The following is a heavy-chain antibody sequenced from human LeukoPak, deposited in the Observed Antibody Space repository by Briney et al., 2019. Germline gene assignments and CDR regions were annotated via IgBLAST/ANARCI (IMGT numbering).Heavy chain of an antibody. J-gene: IGHJ6*03. V-gene: IGHV1-69*13. CDR1: GGTFSSYA. D-gene: IGHD2-15*01. Sequence: ASVKVSCKASGGTFSSYAISWVRQAPGQGLEWMGGIIPIFGTANYAQKFQGRVTITADESTSTAYMELSSLRSEDTAVYYCARDPQAGYCSGGSCPSMDVWGKGTTVTVSS. CDR2: IIPIFGTA. CDR3: ARDPQAGYCSGGSCPSMDV.